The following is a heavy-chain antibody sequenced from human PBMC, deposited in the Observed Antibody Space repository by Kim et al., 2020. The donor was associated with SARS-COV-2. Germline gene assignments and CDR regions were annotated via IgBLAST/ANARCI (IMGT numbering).Heavy chain of an antibody. V-gene: IGHV3-33*01. D-gene: IGHD3-3*01. Sequence: GGSLRLSCAASGFTFSSYGMYWVRQAPGKGLEWVAVIWYEGSSEYYADSVKGRFTISRDNSKNTLYLQMNSLRAEDTAVYYCARDFWSGYPQFIGFWGQGTLVTVSS. CDR1: GFTFSSYG. CDR3: ARDFWSGYPQFIGF. CDR2: IWYEGSSE. J-gene: IGHJ4*02.